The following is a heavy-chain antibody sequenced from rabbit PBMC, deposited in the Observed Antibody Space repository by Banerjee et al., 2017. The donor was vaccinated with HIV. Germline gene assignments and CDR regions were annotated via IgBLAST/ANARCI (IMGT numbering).Heavy chain of an antibody. V-gene: IGHV1S45*01. D-gene: IGHD8-1*01. Sequence: QEQLVESGGGLVTLGGSLKLSCKASGFDFSSYYYMCWVRQAPGKGLEWIGCIYAGSSGSTYYASWAKGRFTISKTSSTTVTLQMTSLTAADTATYFCARDDHYGGGGYVRNLWGQGTLVTVS. J-gene: IGHJ3*01. CDR1: GFDFSSYYY. CDR3: ARDDHYGGGGYVRNL. CDR2: IYAGSSGST.